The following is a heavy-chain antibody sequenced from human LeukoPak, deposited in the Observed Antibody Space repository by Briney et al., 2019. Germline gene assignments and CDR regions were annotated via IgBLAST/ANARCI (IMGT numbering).Heavy chain of an antibody. CDR1: GGSISSGSYY. J-gene: IGHJ5*02. Sequence: PSETLSLTCTVSGGSISSGSYYWSWIRQPAGKGLEWIGRIYTSRSTNYNPSLKSRVTISVDTSQNQFSLKLTSVTAADTAVYYCARVTIFGVVFDPWGQGTLVTVSS. V-gene: IGHV4-61*02. CDR2: IYTSRST. D-gene: IGHD3-3*01. CDR3: ARVTIFGVVFDP.